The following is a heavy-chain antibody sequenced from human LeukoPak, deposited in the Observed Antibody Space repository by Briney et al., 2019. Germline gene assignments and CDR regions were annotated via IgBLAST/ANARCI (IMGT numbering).Heavy chain of an antibody. CDR1: GFTFSSYS. CDR3: AREGYGDPFDY. J-gene: IGHJ4*02. V-gene: IGHV3-48*04. Sequence: SGGSLRLSCAASGFTFSSYSMNWVRQAPGKGLEWVSYISSSSSTIYYADSVKGRFTISRDNAENSLYLQMNSLRPEDTAVYYCAREGYGDPFDYWGQGTLVTVSS. CDR2: ISSSSSTI. D-gene: IGHD4-17*01.